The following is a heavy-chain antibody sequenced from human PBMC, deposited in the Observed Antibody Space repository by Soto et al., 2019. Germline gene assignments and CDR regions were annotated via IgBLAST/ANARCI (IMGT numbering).Heavy chain of an antibody. Sequence: ASVKVSCKASGYSFTTSYMHWVRQAPGQGLEWMGIINANGGTTNYAQKFQGRVTMTRDTSTSTAYMELRSLRSDDTAVYYCASTISATVTTSGEIYYYYGMDVWGQGTTVTVSS. D-gene: IGHD4-4*01. CDR3: ASTISATVTTSGEIYYYYGMDV. J-gene: IGHJ6*02. CDR2: INANGGTT. V-gene: IGHV1-46*01. CDR1: GYSFTTSY.